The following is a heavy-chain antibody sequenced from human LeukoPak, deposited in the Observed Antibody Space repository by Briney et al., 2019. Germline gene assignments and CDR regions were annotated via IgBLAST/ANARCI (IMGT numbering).Heavy chain of an antibody. V-gene: IGHV3-33*01. Sequence: GGSLRLSCAAPGFTFSSYGLHWVRQAPGKGLEWVAVIWYDGSNKYYADSVKGRFTISRDNSKNTLYLQMNSLRAEDTAVYYCAGEYCSSTSCYGLAEGGTGGMDVWGKGTTVTVSS. D-gene: IGHD2-2*01. J-gene: IGHJ6*04. CDR3: AGEYCSSTSCYGLAEGGTGGMDV. CDR2: IWYDGSNK. CDR1: GFTFSSYG.